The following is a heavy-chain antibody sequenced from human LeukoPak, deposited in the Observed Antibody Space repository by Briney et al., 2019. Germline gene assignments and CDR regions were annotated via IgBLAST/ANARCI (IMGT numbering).Heavy chain of an antibody. Sequence: SETLSLTRAVKCGYFSGYYWSWIRQPTGNGLECRGEINHSGSTIYNPSLKRRVVISVDTSKIQFSLKLSSVTAADTAVYYCAIGPYYYDKSLDYWGQGTLVTVSS. CDR1: CGYFSGYY. J-gene: IGHJ4*02. D-gene: IGHD3-22*01. CDR3: AIGPYYYDKSLDY. CDR2: INHSGST. V-gene: IGHV4-34*01.